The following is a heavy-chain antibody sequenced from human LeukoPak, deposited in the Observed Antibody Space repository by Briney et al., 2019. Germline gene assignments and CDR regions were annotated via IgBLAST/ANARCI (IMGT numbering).Heavy chain of an antibody. D-gene: IGHD6-13*01. CDR2: ISYSGNT. Sequence: PSETLSLTCTVSGASISSSYWSWVRQPPGKGLEWIGYISYSGNTDYNPSLKSRLTVSVDTSKNQFSLKLSSVTAADTAVYYCARHGRHFTVAAGEFDYWGQGTLVTVSS. CDR3: ARHGRHFTVAAGEFDY. J-gene: IGHJ4*02. CDR1: GASISSSY. V-gene: IGHV4-59*08.